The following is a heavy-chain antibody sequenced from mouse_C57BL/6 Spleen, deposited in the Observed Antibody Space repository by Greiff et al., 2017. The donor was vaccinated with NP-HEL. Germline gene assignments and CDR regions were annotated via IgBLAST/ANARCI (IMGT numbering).Heavy chain of an antibody. V-gene: IGHV5-4*01. CDR1: GFTFSSYA. CDR2: ISDGGSYT. Sequence: EVQGVESGGGLVKPGGSLKLSCAASGFTFSSYAMSWVRQTPEKRLEWVATISDGGSYTYYPDNVKGRFTISRDNAKNNLYLQMSHLKSEDTAMYSCARDPYDYDGSWFAYWGQGTLVTVSA. CDR3: ARDPYDYDGSWFAY. J-gene: IGHJ3*01. D-gene: IGHD2-4*01.